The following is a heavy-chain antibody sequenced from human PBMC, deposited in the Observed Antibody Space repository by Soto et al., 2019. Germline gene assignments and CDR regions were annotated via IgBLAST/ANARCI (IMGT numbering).Heavy chain of an antibody. D-gene: IGHD6-13*01. Sequence: SENLSLTCTFSGGSISSCYWSWIRQPPGKGLEWIGHIYYSGGTNYNPSLKSRVTISVDTSKNQFSLKLTSVTAADTSVYYCARGQQLVPYYFDYWGQGTLVTVSS. V-gene: IGHV4-59*01. CDR3: ARGQQLVPYYFDY. CDR1: GGSISSCY. J-gene: IGHJ4*02. CDR2: IYYSGGT.